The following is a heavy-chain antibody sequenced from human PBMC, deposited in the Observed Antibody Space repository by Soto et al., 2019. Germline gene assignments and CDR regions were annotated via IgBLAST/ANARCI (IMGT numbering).Heavy chain of an antibody. Sequence: SETPSLTCAVYGGSFSGYYWSWIRQPPGKGLEWIGEINHSGSTNYNPSLKSRVTISVDTSKNQFSLKLSSVTAADTAVYYCARLRVVYSMDVWGKGTTVTVSS. CDR2: INHSGST. CDR3: ARLRVVYSMDV. D-gene: IGHD2-21*01. J-gene: IGHJ6*03. V-gene: IGHV4-34*01. CDR1: GGSFSGYY.